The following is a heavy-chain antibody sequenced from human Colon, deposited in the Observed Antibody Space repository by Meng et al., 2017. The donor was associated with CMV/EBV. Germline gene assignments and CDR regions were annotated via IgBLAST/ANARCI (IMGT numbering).Heavy chain of an antibody. CDR1: GFSLSDYW. D-gene: IGHD2-2*01. Sequence: GGPLRLSCAVSGFSLSDYWMNWVRQAPGKGLEWVANIKQDGSDENYVDSVKGRFTVSRDNAKNSVYLQMDSLRAEDTAVYYCARGGCISRCCYRDYYYYGLDIWGQGTTVTVSS. CDR2: IKQDGSDE. J-gene: IGHJ6*02. CDR3: ARGGCISRCCYRDYYYYGLDI. V-gene: IGHV3-7*01.